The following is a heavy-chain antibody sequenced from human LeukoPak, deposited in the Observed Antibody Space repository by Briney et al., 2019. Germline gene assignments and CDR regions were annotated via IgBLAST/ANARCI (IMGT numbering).Heavy chain of an antibody. CDR3: ARHTAVAGRRGWFDP. D-gene: IGHD6-19*01. CDR1: GGSISSYY. CDR2: IYYSGST. J-gene: IGHJ5*02. V-gene: IGHV4-59*08. Sequence: SETLSLTCTVSGGSISSYYWSWIRQPPGKGLEWTGYIYYSGSTNYNPSLKSRVTISVDTSKNQFSLKLSSVTAADTAVYYCARHTAVAGRRGWFDPWGQGTLVTVSS.